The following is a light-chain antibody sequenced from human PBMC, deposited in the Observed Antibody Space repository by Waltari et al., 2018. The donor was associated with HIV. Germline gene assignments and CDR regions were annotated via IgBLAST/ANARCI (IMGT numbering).Light chain of an antibody. Sequence: DIHLTQSPSFLSASVGERVSISCRASQGVGRYLAWYQQKLGKAPKLLIYAASALQSGVPSRFSGSGSGTEFTLTISSLQPEDFATYYCQQLNGYPRTFGQGTKVERK. CDR1: QGVGRY. J-gene: IGKJ1*01. CDR3: QQLNGYPRT. V-gene: IGKV1-9*01. CDR2: AAS.